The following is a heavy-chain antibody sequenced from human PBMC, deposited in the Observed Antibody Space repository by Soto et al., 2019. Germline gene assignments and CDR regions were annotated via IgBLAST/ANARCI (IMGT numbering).Heavy chain of an antibody. CDR1: GFTFSSYW. V-gene: IGHV3-74*01. J-gene: IGHJ4*02. D-gene: IGHD2-2*01. CDR3: ARDRGYCSSTSCSQFGY. CDR2: INSDGSST. Sequence: EEQLVESGGGLVQPGGSLRLSCAASGFTFSSYWMHWVRQAPGKGLVWVSRINSDGSSTSYADSVKGRFTISRDNAKNTLYLQMNSLRAADTAVYYCARDRGYCSSTSCSQFGYWGQGTLVTVSS.